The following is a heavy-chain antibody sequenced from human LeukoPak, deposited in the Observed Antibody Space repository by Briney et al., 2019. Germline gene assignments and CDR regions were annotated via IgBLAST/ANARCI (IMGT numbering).Heavy chain of an antibody. CDR3: ARGGSIYDFWSGSYYGMDV. D-gene: IGHD3-3*01. V-gene: IGHV1-2*02. J-gene: IGHJ6*02. CDR2: INPNSGGT. Sequence: GASVKVSCNASGYTFTGYYMQWVRQAPGQGLEWMGWINPNSGGTNYAQKFQGRVTMTRDTSISTAYMELSRLRSDDTAVYYCARGGSIYDFWSGSYYGMDVWGQGTTVTVSS. CDR1: GYTFTGYY.